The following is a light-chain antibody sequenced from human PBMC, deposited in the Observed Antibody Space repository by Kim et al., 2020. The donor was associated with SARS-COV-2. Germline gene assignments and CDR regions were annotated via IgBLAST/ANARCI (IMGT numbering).Light chain of an antibody. CDR3: QAWDSSHVV. J-gene: IGLJ2*01. Sequence: GSPGPTASITCSGNKWGNKYACWYQQKPGQSPVMVIYQDSNRPSGIPERFSGSSSGNTATLTISGTQAMDEADYYCQAWDSSHVVFGGGTQLTVL. CDR1: KWGNKY. V-gene: IGLV3-1*01. CDR2: QDS.